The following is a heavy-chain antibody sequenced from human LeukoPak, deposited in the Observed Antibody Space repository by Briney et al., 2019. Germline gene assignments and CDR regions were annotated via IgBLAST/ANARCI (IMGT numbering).Heavy chain of an antibody. CDR3: ARASAAAAGTPARYYYYGMDV. Sequence: SETLSLTCTVSGGSISSYYWSWIRQPAGKGLEWIGRIYYSGSTNYNPSLKSRVTISVDTSKNQFSLKLSSVTAADTAVYYCARASAAAAGTPARYYYYGMDVWGQGTTVTVSS. D-gene: IGHD6-13*01. V-gene: IGHV4-4*07. CDR1: GGSISSYY. CDR2: IYYSGST. J-gene: IGHJ6*02.